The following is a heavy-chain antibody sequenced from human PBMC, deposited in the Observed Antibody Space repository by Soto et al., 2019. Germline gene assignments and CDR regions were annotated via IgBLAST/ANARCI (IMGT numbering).Heavy chain of an antibody. D-gene: IGHD2-8*01. CDR1: GFTFRDYL. Sequence: GGSLRLSCAVSGFTFRDYLMSLVRQAPGKGLEWVDNIKQDTSDEYYVDSMKGRISISRDNVGNSLHLQMNSLRAEDTAVYFCARVEKILYSSNEFWGQGP. CDR2: IKQDTSDE. J-gene: IGHJ4*02. CDR3: ARVEKILYSSNEF. V-gene: IGHV3-7*03.